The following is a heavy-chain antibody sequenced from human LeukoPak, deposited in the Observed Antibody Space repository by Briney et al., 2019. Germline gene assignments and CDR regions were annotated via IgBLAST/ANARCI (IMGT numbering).Heavy chain of an antibody. V-gene: IGHV3-30*15. Sequence: GGSLRLSCAGFGFTFSNYAIHWVRQAPGKGLEWVAAISFDGSKSYYAESVKGRFPISRHNSRDTLYLQMSSLAVEDTAIYYCARSRIANDSSGYYFKFDYWGQGALVTVSS. CDR3: ARSRIANDSSGYYFKFDY. J-gene: IGHJ4*02. D-gene: IGHD3-22*01. CDR1: GFTFSNYA. CDR2: ISFDGSKS.